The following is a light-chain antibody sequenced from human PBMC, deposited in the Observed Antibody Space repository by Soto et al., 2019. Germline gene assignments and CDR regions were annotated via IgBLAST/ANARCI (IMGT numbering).Light chain of an antibody. CDR1: SSNIGAGYD. V-gene: IGLV1-40*01. CDR3: QYYDSSLSGFVV. Sequence: QSVLTQPPSVSGAPGQGVTISCTGSSSNIGAGYDVHWYQQLPGTAPKLLIYGNSNRPSGVPDRFSGSKSGTSASLAITGLQAEDEADYDCQYYDSSLSGFVVFGGGTKVTVL. J-gene: IGLJ2*01. CDR2: GNS.